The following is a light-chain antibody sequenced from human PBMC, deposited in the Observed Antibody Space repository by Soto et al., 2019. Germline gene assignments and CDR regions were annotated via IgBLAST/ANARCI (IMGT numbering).Light chain of an antibody. CDR3: CSYAGSSTSLYV. Sequence: QSVLTQPASVSGSPGQSITISFTGTSSDVGSYNLVSWYQQHPGKAPKLMIYEGSKRPSGVSNRFSGSKSGNTASLTTSGLQAEDEADYYCCSYAGSSTSLYVFGTGTKVTVL. CDR2: EGS. CDR1: SSDVGSYNL. J-gene: IGLJ1*01. V-gene: IGLV2-23*01.